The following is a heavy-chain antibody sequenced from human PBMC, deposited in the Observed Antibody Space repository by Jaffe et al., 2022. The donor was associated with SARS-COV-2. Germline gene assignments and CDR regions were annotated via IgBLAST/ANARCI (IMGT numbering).Heavy chain of an antibody. D-gene: IGHD3-22*01. V-gene: IGHV3-23*01. CDR1: GFTFSSYA. CDR2: ISGSGGST. CDR3: AKDQIVSRYYYDSSGYYYNNWFDP. Sequence: EVQLLESGGGLVQPGGSLRLSCAASGFTFSSYAMSWVRQAPGKGLEWVSAISGSGGSTYYADSVKGRFTISRDNSKNTLYLQMNSLRAEDTAVYYCAKDQIVSRYYYDSSGYYYNNWFDPWGQGTLVTVSS. J-gene: IGHJ5*02.